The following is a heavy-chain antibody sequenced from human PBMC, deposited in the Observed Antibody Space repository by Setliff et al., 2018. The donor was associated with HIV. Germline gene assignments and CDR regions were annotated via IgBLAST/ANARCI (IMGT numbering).Heavy chain of an antibody. J-gene: IGHJ6*04. CDR2: FYTSGGT. D-gene: IGHD2-15*01. CDR1: DQLISSGNY. Sequence: SETLSLTCAIPDQLISSGNYWGWIRQPPGRGLEWIGRFYTSGGTKYNPSLKSRITISVDTSKNQFSLKLSSVTAADTAVHYCARDSRDIVVVIAPEPEPYYYYGMDVWGEGTTVTVSS. CDR3: ARDSRDIVVVIAPEPEPYYYYGMDV. V-gene: IGHV4-38-2*02.